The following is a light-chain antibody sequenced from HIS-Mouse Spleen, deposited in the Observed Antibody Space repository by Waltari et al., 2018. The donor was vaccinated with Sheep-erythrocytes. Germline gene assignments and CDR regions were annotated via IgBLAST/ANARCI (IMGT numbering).Light chain of an antibody. Sequence: IQMTQYPPSLSASVGDRVTITCRASQSISSYLNWYQQKPGKAPKLLIYAASSLQSGVPSRFSGSGSGTDFTLTISSLQPEDFATYYCQQSYSTPPLTFGGGTKVEIK. CDR2: AAS. CDR3: QQSYSTPPLT. CDR1: QSISSY. V-gene: IGKV1-39*01. J-gene: IGKJ4*01.